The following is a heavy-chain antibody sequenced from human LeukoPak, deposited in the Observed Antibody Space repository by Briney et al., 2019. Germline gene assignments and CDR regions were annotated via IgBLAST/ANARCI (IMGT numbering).Heavy chain of an antibody. CDR3: ARMYSSSWYRSAFDY. CDR1: GGSFSGYY. J-gene: IGHJ4*02. Sequence: SETLSLTCAVYGGSFSGYYWSWIPQPPGKGREGIGEINHSGSTNYNPSIKSRVTISVDTSENQSCLKRSSVTAAETAVYYSARMYSSSWYRSAFDYWGQGTLVTVSS. CDR2: INHSGST. V-gene: IGHV4-34*01. D-gene: IGHD6-13*01.